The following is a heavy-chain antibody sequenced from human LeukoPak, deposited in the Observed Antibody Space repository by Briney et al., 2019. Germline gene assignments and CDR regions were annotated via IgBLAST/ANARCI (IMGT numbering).Heavy chain of an antibody. J-gene: IGHJ4*02. CDR1: GGSIINDY. Sequence: SETLSLTCTVSGGSIINDYWSWIRQPPGKGLDWIGLIYYSGSTKYNRSLHSRLTTSVDTSKNQFSLNLNSVTAADTAVYYCARHLRGVMTCFDYWGQGALVTVSS. CDR2: IYYSGST. V-gene: IGHV4-59*08. CDR3: ARHLRGVMTCFDY. D-gene: IGHD2-21*02.